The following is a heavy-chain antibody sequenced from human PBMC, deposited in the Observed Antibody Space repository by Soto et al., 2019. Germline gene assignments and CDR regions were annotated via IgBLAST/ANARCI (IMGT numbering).Heavy chain of an antibody. D-gene: IGHD3-10*01. CDR2: VTSSGGNT. CDR1: GFTFSSYA. CDR3: AKEVGSGSYPRPVDY. V-gene: IGHV3-23*01. Sequence: EVQLLESGGGLVQPGGSLRLSCVASGFTFSSYAMSWVRQAPGRGLEWVSGVTSSGGNTNYADSVKGRFTISRDNSQNTLYLQMNNLRAEDPAVYYCAKEVGSGSYPRPVDYWGQGPMVTVSS. J-gene: IGHJ4*02.